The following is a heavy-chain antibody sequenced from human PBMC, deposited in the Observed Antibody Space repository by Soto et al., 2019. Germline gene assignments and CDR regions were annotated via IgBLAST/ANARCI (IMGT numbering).Heavy chain of an antibody. V-gene: IGHV1-2*04. J-gene: IGHJ6*02. CDR1: GYTFTGYY. D-gene: IGHD3-3*01. Sequence: VSVKVSWKASGYTFTGYYMHWVQQAPGQGLEWMGWINPNSGGTNYAQKFQGWVTMTRDTSISTAYMELSRLRSDDTAVYYCAREALFFYFFWGVYSTLYYYSGWAVGGQGPTVPVSS. CDR2: INPNSGGT. CDR3: AREALFFYFFWGVYSTLYYYSGWAV.